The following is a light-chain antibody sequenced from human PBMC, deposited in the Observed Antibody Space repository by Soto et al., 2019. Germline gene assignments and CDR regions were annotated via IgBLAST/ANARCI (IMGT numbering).Light chain of an antibody. Sequence: IQMTQSPSTLSASVGDTVTITCRASQTISVSLAWYQQKPGKAPNLLIYDASSLQSGVPSRFSGSGSGTDFTLTISSLQPEDFATYYCQQSYSTGLTFGGGTKVDIK. CDR3: QQSYSTGLT. CDR1: QTISVS. V-gene: IGKV1-39*01. J-gene: IGKJ4*01. CDR2: DAS.